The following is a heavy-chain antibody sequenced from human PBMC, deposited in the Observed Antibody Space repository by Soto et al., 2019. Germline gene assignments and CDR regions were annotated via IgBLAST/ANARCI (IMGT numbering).Heavy chain of an antibody. J-gene: IGHJ4*02. CDR1: GFIFNNYA. D-gene: IGHD2-2*02. V-gene: IGHV3-23*01. Sequence: EVQLLDSGGGLAQPGGSLRVSCAASGFIFNNYAMNWVRQAPGEGLQWVAGISASGVSTYYADSVKGRFIISRDNSKNPLVLPMNRLRAEETAIYYFAKVPLRTYHFDHWGLGTLVTVSS. CDR2: ISASGVST. CDR3: AKVPLRTYHFDH.